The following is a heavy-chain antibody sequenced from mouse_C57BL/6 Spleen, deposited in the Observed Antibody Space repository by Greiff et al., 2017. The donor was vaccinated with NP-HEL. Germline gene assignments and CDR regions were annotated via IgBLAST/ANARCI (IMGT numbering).Heavy chain of an antibody. Sequence: EVKLMESGGGLVKPGGSLKLSCAASGFTFSDYGMHWVRQAPEKGLEWVAYISSGSSTIYYADTVKGRFTISRDNAKNTLFLQMTSLRSEDTAMYYCASHSLLLDYWGQGTTLTVSS. CDR3: ASHSLLLDY. CDR1: GFTFSDYG. J-gene: IGHJ2*01. CDR2: ISSGSSTI. D-gene: IGHD2-10*01. V-gene: IGHV5-17*01.